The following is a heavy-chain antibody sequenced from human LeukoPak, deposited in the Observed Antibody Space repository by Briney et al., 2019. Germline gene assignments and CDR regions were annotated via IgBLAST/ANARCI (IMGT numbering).Heavy chain of an antibody. CDR2: IKQDGSEK. D-gene: IGHD4-17*01. CDR3: ARVMTTGIAFDI. Sequence: GGSLRLSCAASGFTFSSYGMSWVRQAPGKGLEWVANIKQDGSEKYYVDSVKGRFTISRDNAKNSLYLQMNSLRAEDTAVYYCARVMTTGIAFDIWGQGTMVTVSS. CDR1: GFTFSSYG. V-gene: IGHV3-7*01. J-gene: IGHJ3*02.